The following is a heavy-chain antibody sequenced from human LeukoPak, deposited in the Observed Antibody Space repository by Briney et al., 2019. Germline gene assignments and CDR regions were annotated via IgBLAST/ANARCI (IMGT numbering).Heavy chain of an antibody. CDR3: AKGWGVAGPSGADY. J-gene: IGHJ4*02. Sequence: DAVKGRFTISRDNSKNTVYLQMNSLRGDDTAVYYCAKGWGVAGPSGADYWGQGTLVTVSS. V-gene: IGHV3-30*02. D-gene: IGHD6-19*01.